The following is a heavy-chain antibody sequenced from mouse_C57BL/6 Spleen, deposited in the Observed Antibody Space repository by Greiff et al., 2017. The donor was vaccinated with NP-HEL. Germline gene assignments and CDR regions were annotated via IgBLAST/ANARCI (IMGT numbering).Heavy chain of an antibody. D-gene: IGHD1-1*01. J-gene: IGHJ4*01. CDR2: IYPRSGNT. CDR1: GYTFTSYG. V-gene: IGHV1-81*01. Sequence: VQLQQSGAELARPGASVKLSCKASGYTFTSYGISWVKQRTGQGLEWIGEIYPRSGNTYYTEKFKGKATLTADKSSSTAYMELRSLTSEDAAVYFCARQRATVVATDYAMDYWGQVTSVTVSS. CDR3: ARQRATVVATDYAMDY.